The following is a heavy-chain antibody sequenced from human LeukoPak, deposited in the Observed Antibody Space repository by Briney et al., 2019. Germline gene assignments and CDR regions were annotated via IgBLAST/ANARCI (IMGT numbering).Heavy chain of an antibody. V-gene: IGHV4-4*07. CDR2: IFSSGNT. Sequence: PSETLSLTCTVSGGSINSYYWSWIRQPAGKGLEWIGRIFSSGNTIYNPSLQSRVTMSVDTSKNQFSLRLNSVTAADTAVYYCARSPHRLIGHWFDPRGQGTLVTVSS. J-gene: IGHJ5*02. D-gene: IGHD3-16*01. CDR1: GGSINSYY. CDR3: ARSPHRLIGHWFDP.